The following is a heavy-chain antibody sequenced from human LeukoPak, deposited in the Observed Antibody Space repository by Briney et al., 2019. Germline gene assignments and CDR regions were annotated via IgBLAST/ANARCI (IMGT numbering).Heavy chain of an antibody. Sequence: SETLSLTCAVYGGSFSGYYWSWIRQPPGKGLEWIGEINHSGSTNYNPSLKSRVTISVDTSKNQFSLKLSSVTAADTAVYYCARLFRTGTPDYWGQGTLVTVSS. CDR1: GGSFSGYY. CDR2: INHSGST. D-gene: IGHD1-1*01. V-gene: IGHV4-34*01. J-gene: IGHJ4*02. CDR3: ARLFRTGTPDY.